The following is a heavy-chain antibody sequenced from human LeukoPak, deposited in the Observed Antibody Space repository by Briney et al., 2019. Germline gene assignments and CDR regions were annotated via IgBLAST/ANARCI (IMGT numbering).Heavy chain of an antibody. CDR2: IYYSGST. V-gene: IGHV4-31*03. J-gene: IGHJ4*02. CDR3: ARGLLRYGSYYFDY. D-gene: IGHD3-10*01. Sequence: PSETLSLTCTVSGGSISSGGYYWSWIRQHPGKGLEWIGYIYYSGSTYYNPSLKSRVTISVDTSKNQFSLKLSSVTAADTAVYYCARGLLRYGSYYFDYWGQGTLVTVSS. CDR1: GGSISSGGYY.